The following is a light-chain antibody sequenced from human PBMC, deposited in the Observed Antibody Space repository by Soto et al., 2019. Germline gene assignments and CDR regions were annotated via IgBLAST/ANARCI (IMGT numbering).Light chain of an antibody. V-gene: IGKV3-15*01. CDR3: QQYNNWPPLT. CDR2: CAS. J-gene: IGKJ4*01. Sequence: EIVMTQSPATLSVSPGERATLSCRASQSVSSNLAWYQQKPSQAPRLLIYCASTRATGIPARFSGSGSGTEFTLTISSLQSEDFAVDYCQQYNNWPPLTFGGGTKVEIK. CDR1: QSVSSN.